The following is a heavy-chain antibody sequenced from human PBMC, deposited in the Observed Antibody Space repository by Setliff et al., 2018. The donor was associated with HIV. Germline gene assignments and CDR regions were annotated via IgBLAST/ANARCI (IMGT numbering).Heavy chain of an antibody. D-gene: IGHD2-2*02. V-gene: IGHV4-4*03. CDR2: IYHKGNI. Sequence: NLRRPLSLTCGVSGDSISSSNWWNWGRQSPGKGLEWIAEIYHKGNIHYNPSLRSRVTISVDRSKNQFSLKLSSVTAADTAVYYCRIVPPAITYFDSWGQGTLVTVSS. J-gene: IGHJ4*02. CDR1: GDSISSSNW. CDR3: RIVPPAITYFDS.